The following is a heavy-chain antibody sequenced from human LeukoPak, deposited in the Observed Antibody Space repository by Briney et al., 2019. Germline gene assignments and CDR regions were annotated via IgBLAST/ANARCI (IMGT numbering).Heavy chain of an antibody. J-gene: IGHJ4*02. CDR1: GYTFTGYF. D-gene: IGHD1-14*01. CDR2: INPNIGAT. CDR3: ARGQLTDDLDY. V-gene: IGHV1-2*02. Sequence: ASVKVSFKASGYTFTGYFTHWVRQAPGQGLEWIGWINPNIGATKYARKFQGRVTMTRDTSISTAYVEVSRLRSDDTAVYYCARGQLTDDLDYWGQGTLVTVSS.